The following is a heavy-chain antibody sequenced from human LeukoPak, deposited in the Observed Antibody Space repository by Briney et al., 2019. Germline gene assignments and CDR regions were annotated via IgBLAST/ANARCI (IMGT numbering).Heavy chain of an antibody. CDR3: AGLDVHYYDSSGYYYLGY. D-gene: IGHD3-22*01. CDR1: GFTFSSYG. J-gene: IGHJ4*02. CDR2: IRYDGSNK. Sequence: GGSLRLSCAASGFTFSSYGMHWVRQAPGKGLEWVAFIRYDGSNKYYADSVKGRFTISRDNSKNTLYLQMNSLRAEDTAVYYCAGLDVHYYDSSGYYYLGYWGQGTLVTVSS. V-gene: IGHV3-30*02.